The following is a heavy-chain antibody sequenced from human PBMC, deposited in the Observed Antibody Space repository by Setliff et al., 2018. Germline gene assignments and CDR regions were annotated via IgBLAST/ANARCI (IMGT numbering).Heavy chain of an antibody. D-gene: IGHD3-16*01. J-gene: IGHJ3*02. Sequence: GESLTLSCKGSGYSFTNYWIGWVRQMPGKGLEWMGIIYPGDSDTRCSPSFQGQVTISADKSISTAYLQWSSLKASDTAMYYCASPQRGNFYASFDIWGQGTMVTVS. CDR1: GYSFTNYW. CDR3: ASPQRGNFYASFDI. CDR2: IYPGDSDT. V-gene: IGHV5-51*01.